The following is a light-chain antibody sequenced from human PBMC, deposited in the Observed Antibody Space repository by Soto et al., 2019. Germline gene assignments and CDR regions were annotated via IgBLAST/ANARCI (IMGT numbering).Light chain of an antibody. CDR1: SGHSSYT. V-gene: IGLV4-69*01. CDR2: INSDGSH. CDR3: QPWGTGIQV. J-gene: IGLJ2*01. Sequence: QLVLTQSPSASASLGASVKLTCTLSSGHSSYTIAWHQQQPETGPRYLMNINSDGSHNKGDGIPDRFSGSSPGAERYLTISRLQSEDEADYYCQPWGTGIQVFGGGTKLTVL.